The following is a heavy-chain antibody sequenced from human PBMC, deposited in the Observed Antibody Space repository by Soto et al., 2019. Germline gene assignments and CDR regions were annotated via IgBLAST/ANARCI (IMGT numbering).Heavy chain of an antibody. D-gene: IGHD2-21*02. CDR3: ARDRVPASGLPAY. CDR1: GFIFNDYS. J-gene: IGHJ4*02. Sequence: GGSLRLSCEASGFIFNDYSMNWVRQAPGKGLEWISYISSMSSTILHAESVKGRFTTSRDNAKNSLYLQMNRLRDEDTGVYYCARDRVPASGLPAYWGQGTMVTVYS. V-gene: IGHV3-48*02. CDR2: ISSMSSTI.